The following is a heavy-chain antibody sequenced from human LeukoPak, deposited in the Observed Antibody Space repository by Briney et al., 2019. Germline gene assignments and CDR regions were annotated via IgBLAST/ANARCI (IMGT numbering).Heavy chain of an antibody. Sequence: RPGGSLRLSCAASGFSFSSYGMHWVRQAPGKGLEWVAFIQYDGRNIYYPDSVKGRFTISRDNSKNTVYLQMNSLRAEDTAVYYCAELGITMIGGVWGKGTTVTISS. D-gene: IGHD3-10*02. CDR3: AELGITMIGGV. J-gene: IGHJ6*03. V-gene: IGHV3-30*02. CDR2: IQYDGRNI. CDR1: GFSFSSYG.